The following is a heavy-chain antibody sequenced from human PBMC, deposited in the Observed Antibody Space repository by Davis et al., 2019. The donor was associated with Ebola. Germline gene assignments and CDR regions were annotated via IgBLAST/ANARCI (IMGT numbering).Heavy chain of an antibody. CDR2: IKQDGSRI. J-gene: IGHJ3*02. D-gene: IGHD4-17*01. Sequence: GESLKISCAASGFTFSSYWMSWVRQAPGKGLEWVANIKQDGSRIYYVDSVRGRFTISRDNAHNSLFLQMNTLRVEDTAVYYCARLSVTPDAFDIWGQGTMVTVSS. V-gene: IGHV3-7*01. CDR3: ARLSVTPDAFDI. CDR1: GFTFSSYW.